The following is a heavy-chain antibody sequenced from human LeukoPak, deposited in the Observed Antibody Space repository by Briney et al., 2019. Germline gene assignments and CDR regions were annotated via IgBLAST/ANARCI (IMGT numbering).Heavy chain of an antibody. V-gene: IGHV3-48*03. Sequence: GGSLRLSCAASGFTFSSYEMNWVRQAPGKGLEWVSYISSSGSTIYYADSVKGRFTISRDNSKNTLYLQMNSLRAEDTAVYYCAKDAHCSGGSCYPDAFDIWGQGTMVTVSS. CDR2: ISSSGSTI. D-gene: IGHD2-15*01. J-gene: IGHJ3*02. CDR3: AKDAHCSGGSCYPDAFDI. CDR1: GFTFSSYE.